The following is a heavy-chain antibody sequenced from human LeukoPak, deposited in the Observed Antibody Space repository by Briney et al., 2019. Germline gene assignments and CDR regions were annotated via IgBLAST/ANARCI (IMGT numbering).Heavy chain of an antibody. V-gene: IGHV1-18*01. CDR1: GYTFTSYG. Sequence: ASVKVSCKASGYTFTSYGISWVRQAPGQGLEWMGWISAYNGNTNYAQKLQGRVAMTTDTSTSTAYMELRSLRSDDTAVYYCARDRSSGWYTGYYFDYWGQGTLVTVSS. J-gene: IGHJ4*02. D-gene: IGHD6-19*01. CDR3: ARDRSSGWYTGYYFDY. CDR2: ISAYNGNT.